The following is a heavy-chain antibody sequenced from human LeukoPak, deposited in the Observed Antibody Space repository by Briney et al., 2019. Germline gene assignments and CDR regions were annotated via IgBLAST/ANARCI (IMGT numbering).Heavy chain of an antibody. V-gene: IGHV3-33*01. CDR3: ARDQNYYYYMDV. CDR1: GFTFSSYG. J-gene: IGHJ6*03. CDR2: IWYDGSNK. Sequence: GGSLRLSCAASGFTFSSYGMHWVRQAPGKGLEWVAVIWYDGSNKYYADSVKGRFTISRDNSENTLYLQMNSLRAEDTAVYYCARDQNYYYYMDVWGKGTTVTVSS.